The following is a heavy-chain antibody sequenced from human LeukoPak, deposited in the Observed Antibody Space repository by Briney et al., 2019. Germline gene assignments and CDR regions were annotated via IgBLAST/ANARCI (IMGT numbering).Heavy chain of an antibody. Sequence: PSETLSLTCTVSGGSISSGGYYWNWIRHLPGKGLEWIGYIYYSGNTYYNPSLKSRITISLDTSENQFSLKLSSVTAADMAVYYCARFRDGSRRFDIWGQGTMVTVSS. CDR3: ARFRDGSRRFDI. CDR1: GGSISSGGYY. J-gene: IGHJ3*02. D-gene: IGHD5-24*01. CDR2: IYYSGNT. V-gene: IGHV4-31*03.